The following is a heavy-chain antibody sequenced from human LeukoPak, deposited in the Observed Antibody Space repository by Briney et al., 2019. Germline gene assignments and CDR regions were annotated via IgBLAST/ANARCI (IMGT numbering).Heavy chain of an antibody. J-gene: IGHJ6*02. CDR2: ISWNSGSI. CDR1: GFTFDDYA. Sequence: GRSLRLSCAASGFTFDDYAMHWVRQAPGKGLEWVSGISWNSGSIGYADSVKGRFTISRDNAKNSLYLQMNSLRAEDTALYYCAKGGDYSYYYYGMDVWGQGTTVTVS. D-gene: IGHD2-21*02. CDR3: AKGGDYSYYYYGMDV. V-gene: IGHV3-9*01.